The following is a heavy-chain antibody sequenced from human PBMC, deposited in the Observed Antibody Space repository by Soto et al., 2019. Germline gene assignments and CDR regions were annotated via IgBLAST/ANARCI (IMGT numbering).Heavy chain of an antibody. CDR2: INPNSGGT. V-gene: IGHV1-2*02. CDR1: GYTFTGYY. CDR3: AREGLIAAAGTEWFAP. Sequence: ASVKVSCKASGYTFTGYYMHWVRQAPGQGLEWMGWINPNSGGTNYAQKFQGRVTMTRDTSISTAYMELSRLRSDDTAVYYCAREGLIAAAGTEWFAPWGQGTLVTVYS. D-gene: IGHD6-13*01. J-gene: IGHJ5*02.